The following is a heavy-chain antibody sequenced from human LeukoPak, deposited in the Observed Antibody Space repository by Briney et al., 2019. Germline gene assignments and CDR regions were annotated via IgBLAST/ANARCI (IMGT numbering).Heavy chain of an antibody. CDR2: VRYDGSNK. CDR1: GFTFSTYG. J-gene: IGHJ4*02. D-gene: IGHD5-18*01. CDR3: AKQVQISVNYFDY. V-gene: IGHV3-30*02. Sequence: GGSLRLSCAASGFTFSTYGMHWVRQAPGKGLGWVAVVRYDGSNKYYADFVKGRFTISRDNAVNTLYLQMNSLRAEDTAVYYCAKQVQISVNYFDYWGQGTLVTVSS.